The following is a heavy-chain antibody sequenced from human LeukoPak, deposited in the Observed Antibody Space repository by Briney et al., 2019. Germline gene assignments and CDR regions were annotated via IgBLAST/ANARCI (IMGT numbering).Heavy chain of an antibody. Sequence: GGSLRLSCAASGITFSADWMAWVRQAPGKGLEWVANMKQDGGEMHYVDSVKGRFTISRDNAKNSLYLQMNTLRPEDTAVYYCARNFDSNWFDPWGQGTLVTVSS. J-gene: IGHJ5*02. CDR2: MKQDGGEM. V-gene: IGHV3-7*01. CDR3: ARNFDSNWFDP. D-gene: IGHD3-9*01. CDR1: GITFSADW.